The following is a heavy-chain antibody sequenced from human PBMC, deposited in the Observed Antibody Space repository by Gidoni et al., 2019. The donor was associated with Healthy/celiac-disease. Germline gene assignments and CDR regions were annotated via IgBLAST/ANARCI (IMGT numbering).Heavy chain of an antibody. CDR2: ISWDGGST. Sequence: EVQLVESGGVVVQPGGALRLSFAASGFTFDDYALHWVRQAPGKGLEWVSLISWDGGSTYYADSVKGRFTISRDNSKNSLYLQMNSLRAEDTALYYCAKGVAVAGPFDYWGQGTLVTVSS. V-gene: IGHV3-43D*04. D-gene: IGHD6-19*01. CDR1: GFTFDDYA. CDR3: AKGVAVAGPFDY. J-gene: IGHJ4*02.